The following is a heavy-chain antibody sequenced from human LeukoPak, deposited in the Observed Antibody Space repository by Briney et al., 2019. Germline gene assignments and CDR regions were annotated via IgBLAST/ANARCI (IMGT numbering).Heavy chain of an antibody. CDR3: AREHSSGWYVYFDY. V-gene: IGHV4-59*01. CDR2: IYYSGST. J-gene: IGHJ4*02. D-gene: IGHD6-19*01. CDR1: GGSISSYY. Sequence: PWETLSLTCTVSGGSISSYYWSWIRQPPGRGLEWIGYIYYSGSTNYNPSLKSRVTISVDTSKNQFSLELSYVSAADTAVYYCAREHSSGWYVYFDYWVQGTLVTVSS.